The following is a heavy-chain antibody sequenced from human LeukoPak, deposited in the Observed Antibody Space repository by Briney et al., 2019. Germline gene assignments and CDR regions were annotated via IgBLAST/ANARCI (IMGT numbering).Heavy chain of an antibody. CDR1: GYTLTELS. CDR3: ASPRPLNIVATSWNAFDI. Sequence: ASVKVSCKVSGYTLTELSMHWVRQAPGKGLEWMGGFDPEDGETIYAQKFQGRVTMTEDTSTDTAYMELSSLRSEDTAVYYCASPRPLNIVATSWNAFDIWGQGTMVTVSS. J-gene: IGHJ3*02. CDR2: FDPEDGET. V-gene: IGHV1-24*01. D-gene: IGHD5-12*01.